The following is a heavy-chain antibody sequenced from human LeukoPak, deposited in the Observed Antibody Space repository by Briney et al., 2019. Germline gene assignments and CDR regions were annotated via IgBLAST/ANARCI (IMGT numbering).Heavy chain of an antibody. CDR3: ARGSAKGRPNFDY. CDR2: IYYSGGT. Sequence: SETLSLTCTVSGGAISSYYWSWIRQPPGKGLEWIGYIYYSGGTNYNPSLNSRVTISIDTSKNQFSLSLSSVTAADTAVYFCARGSAKGRPNFDYWGQGTLVTLSS. J-gene: IGHJ4*02. D-gene: IGHD6-6*01. CDR1: GGAISSYY. V-gene: IGHV4-59*01.